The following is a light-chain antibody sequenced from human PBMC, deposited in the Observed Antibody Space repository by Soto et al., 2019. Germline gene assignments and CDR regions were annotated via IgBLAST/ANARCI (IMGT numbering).Light chain of an antibody. CDR1: SSDVGGYDY. Sequence: QSALTQPASVSGSPGQSITISCTGTSSDVGGYDYVAWYQHHPGKAPKLMIYDVFNRPSGVSHRFSGSKSGNTASLTISGLQAEDEADYYCSSYTSSRTLVFGGGTKLTVL. V-gene: IGLV2-14*03. CDR3: SSYTSSRTLV. CDR2: DVF. J-gene: IGLJ3*02.